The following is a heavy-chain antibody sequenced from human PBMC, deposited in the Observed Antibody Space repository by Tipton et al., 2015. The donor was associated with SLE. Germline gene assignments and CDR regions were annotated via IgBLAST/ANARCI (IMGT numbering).Heavy chain of an antibody. CDR2: INHSGST. CDR1: GGSFSGYY. Sequence: TLSLIRAVYGGSFSGYYWSWIRQPPGKGLEWIGEINHSGSTNYNPSLKSRVTISVDTSKKQFSLKLSSVAAADTAVYYCARAPKLMVRGVSDAFDIWGQGTMVTVSS. D-gene: IGHD3-10*01. V-gene: IGHV4-34*01. J-gene: IGHJ3*02. CDR3: ARAPKLMVRGVSDAFDI.